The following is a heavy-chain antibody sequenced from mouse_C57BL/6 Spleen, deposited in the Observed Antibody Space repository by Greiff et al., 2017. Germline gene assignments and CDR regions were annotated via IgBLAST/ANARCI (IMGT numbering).Heavy chain of an antibody. CDR2: IDPEDGET. J-gene: IGHJ4*01. CDR1: GFNIKDYY. D-gene: IGHD2-5*01. Sequence: EAQLQQSGAELVKPGASVKLSCTASGFNIKDYYMHWVKQRTEQGLEWIGRIDPEDGETKYAPKFQGKATITADTSSNTAYLQLSSLTSEDTAVYYCARRAPAYYSNYGYAMDYWGQGTSVTVSS. CDR3: ARRAPAYYSNYGYAMDY. V-gene: IGHV14-2*01.